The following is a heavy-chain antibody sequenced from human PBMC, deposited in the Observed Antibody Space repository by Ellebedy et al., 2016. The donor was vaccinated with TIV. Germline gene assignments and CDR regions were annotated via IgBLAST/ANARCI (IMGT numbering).Heavy chain of an antibody. CDR2: ITAGDDSS. D-gene: IGHD6-19*01. V-gene: IGHV3-23*01. CDR1: GVTLSSYS. CDR3: AKRPGYSSGWPDY. Sequence: GESLKISCAVSGVTLSSYSMSWVRQAPGKGLEWVSTITAGDDSSYYTDSVKGRFTISRDNSKNTLYLQMNSLRAEDTAVYYCAKRPGYSSGWPDYWGQGTLVTVSS. J-gene: IGHJ4*02.